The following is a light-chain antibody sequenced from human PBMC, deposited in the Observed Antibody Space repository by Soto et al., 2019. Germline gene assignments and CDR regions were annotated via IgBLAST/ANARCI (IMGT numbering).Light chain of an antibody. CDR2: SAS. CDR1: QSVSSN. CDR3: QQYNNWPIT. V-gene: IGKV3-15*01. J-gene: IGKJ5*01. Sequence: EKVMTQSPATLSVSPGERATLSCRASQSVSSNLAWYQQRPGQAPRLLIYSASTRATGIPARFSGSGSGTEFILTISSLQSEDFEIYYCQQYNNWPITFGQGTRLEIK.